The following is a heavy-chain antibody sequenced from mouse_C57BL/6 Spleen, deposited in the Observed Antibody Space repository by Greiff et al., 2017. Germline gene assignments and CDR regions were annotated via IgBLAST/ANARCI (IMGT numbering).Heavy chain of an antibody. CDR3: AREITTVVPLDY. D-gene: IGHD1-1*01. CDR1: GFTFSDYG. Sequence: EVQVVESGGGLVKPGGSLKLSCAASGFTFSDYGMHWVRQAPEKGLEWVAYISSGSSTIYYADTVKGRFTISRDNAKNTLFLQMTSLRSEDTAMYYCAREITTVVPLDYWGQGTTLTVSS. J-gene: IGHJ2*01. CDR2: ISSGSSTI. V-gene: IGHV5-17*01.